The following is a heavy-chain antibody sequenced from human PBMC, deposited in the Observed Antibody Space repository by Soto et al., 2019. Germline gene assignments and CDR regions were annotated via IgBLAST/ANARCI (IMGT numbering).Heavy chain of an antibody. CDR1: GFTFSSYG. D-gene: IGHD6-13*01. CDR2: ISYDGSNK. Sequence: PGGSLRLSCAASGFTFSSYGMHWVRQAPGKGLEWVAVISYDGSNKYYADSVKGRFTISRDNSKNTLYLQMNSLRAEDTAVYYCAKDRRNRISWYAYYYYYGIDVRAQRTTVTGSS. CDR3: AKDRRNRISWYAYYYYYGIDV. J-gene: IGHJ6*02. V-gene: IGHV3-30*18.